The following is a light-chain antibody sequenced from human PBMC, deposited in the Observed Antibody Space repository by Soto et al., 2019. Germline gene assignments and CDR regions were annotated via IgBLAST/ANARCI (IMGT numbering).Light chain of an antibody. CDR3: RQRYNWPPPCT. CDR2: DTS. J-gene: IGKJ1*01. Sequence: EVVLTQSPATLSLSPGERATLSCRASQSVNNYLAWYQQKPGQAPRLLIYDTSNRATGIPARYSGSGSGADFTLTISCLAPEDFAVYYCRQRYNWPPPCTFGQGTKVEIK. V-gene: IGKV3-11*01. CDR1: QSVNNY.